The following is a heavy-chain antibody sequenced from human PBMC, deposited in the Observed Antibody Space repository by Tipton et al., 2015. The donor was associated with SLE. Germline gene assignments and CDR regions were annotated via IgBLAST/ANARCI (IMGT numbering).Heavy chain of an antibody. V-gene: IGHV3-21*01. J-gene: IGHJ4*02. CDR3: ASRLGAADDY. CDR1: GFTFSTYS. Sequence: SLRLSCAASGFTFSTYSMNWVRQAPGKGLEWVSSISSSSTYIYYADSVKGRFTISRDNAKNSLYLQMNSLTAEDTAVYYCASRLGAADDYWGQGTLVTVSS. D-gene: IGHD6-25*01. CDR2: ISSSSTYI.